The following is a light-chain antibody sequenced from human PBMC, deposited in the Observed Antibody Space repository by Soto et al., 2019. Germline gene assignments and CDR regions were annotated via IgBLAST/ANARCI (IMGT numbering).Light chain of an antibody. J-gene: IGLJ1*01. CDR2: EVA. CDR1: SSDVGACNL. Sequence: QSVLTQPASVSGSPGQSITISCSGTSSDVGACNLVSWYQQYPGKAPQLMIYEVATRPSGVSNRFSASKSGNTASLTISGLQAEDEAEYYCSSYAGSGEVFGTG. V-gene: IGLV2-23*02. CDR3: SSYAGSGEV.